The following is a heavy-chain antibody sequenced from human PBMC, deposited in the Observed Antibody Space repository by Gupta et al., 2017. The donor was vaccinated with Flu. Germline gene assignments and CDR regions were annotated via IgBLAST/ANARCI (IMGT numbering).Heavy chain of an antibody. V-gene: IGHV3-7*01. CDR1: GFTFSSYW. CDR3: AREGPYYYYYYDMDV. J-gene: IGHJ6*02. CDR2: IKQDGSEK. Sequence: EVQLVESGGGLVQPGGSLRLSCAASGFTFSSYWMSWVRQAPGKGLEWVANIKQDGSEKYYVDSVKGRFTISRDNAKNSLYLQMNSLRAEDTAVYYCAREGPYYYYYYDMDVWGQGTTVTVSS.